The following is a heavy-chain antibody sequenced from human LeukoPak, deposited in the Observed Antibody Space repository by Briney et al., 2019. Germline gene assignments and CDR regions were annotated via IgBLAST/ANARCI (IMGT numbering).Heavy chain of an antibody. V-gene: IGHV3-30*04. CDR3: ARDTYYYGSGLDY. Sequence: QPGGSLRLSCAASGFTFSSYAMHWVRQAPGKGLEWVAVISYDGSNKYYADSVKGRFTISRDNSKNTLYLQMNSLRAEDTAVYYCARDTYYYGSGLDYWGQGTLVTVSS. CDR1: GFTFSSYA. J-gene: IGHJ4*02. D-gene: IGHD3-10*01. CDR2: ISYDGSNK.